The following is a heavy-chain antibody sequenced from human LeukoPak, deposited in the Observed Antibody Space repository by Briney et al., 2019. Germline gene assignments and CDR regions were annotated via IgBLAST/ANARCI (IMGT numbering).Heavy chain of an antibody. CDR1: GVSVTSGSYY. D-gene: IGHD1-26*01. J-gene: IGHJ4*02. Sequence: TSAETLCLTCTASGVSVTSGSYYRSWIRQPPGKGLEWIGYMYSSGSTNYNPSLQSRVCISVDTSYNQFSLKLSSVTAADTAMYYCARVRGRGTYFLDYWGQGTLVSV. V-gene: IGHV4-61*01. CDR2: MYSSGST. CDR3: ARVRGRGTYFLDY.